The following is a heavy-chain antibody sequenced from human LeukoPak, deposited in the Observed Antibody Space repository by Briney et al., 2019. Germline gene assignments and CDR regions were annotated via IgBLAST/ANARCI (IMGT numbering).Heavy chain of an antibody. CDR1: GHTFTSYG. D-gene: IGHD3-3*01. V-gene: IGHV1-18*01. Sequence: GASVKVSCKASGHTFTSYGISWVRQAPGQGLEWMGWISAYNGNTNYAQKLQGRVTMTTDTSTSTAYMELRSLRSDDTAVYYCARDLERGLRFKGGYYYYGMDVWGQGTTVTVSS. CDR3: ARDLERGLRFKGGYYYYGMDV. J-gene: IGHJ6*02. CDR2: ISAYNGNT.